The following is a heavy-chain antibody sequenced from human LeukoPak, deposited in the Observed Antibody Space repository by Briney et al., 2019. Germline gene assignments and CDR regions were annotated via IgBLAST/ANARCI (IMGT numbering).Heavy chain of an antibody. D-gene: IGHD3-3*01. Sequence: PSETLSLTCTVSGGSISNYYWSWIRQPPGKGLEWIGYIYYSGSTNYNPSLKSRVTISVDTSKNQFSLKLSSVTAADTAVYYCARGDVNDFWSGYYTVVWGQGTLVTVSS. V-gene: IGHV4-59*01. J-gene: IGHJ4*02. CDR1: GGSISNYY. CDR2: IYYSGST. CDR3: ARGDVNDFWSGYYTVV.